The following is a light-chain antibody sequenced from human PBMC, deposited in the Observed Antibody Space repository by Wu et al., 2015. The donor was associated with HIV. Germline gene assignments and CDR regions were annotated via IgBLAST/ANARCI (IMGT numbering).Light chain of an antibody. V-gene: IGKV3-11*01. Sequence: DIVLTQSPATLSLSPGGRATLSCRASQRVSTFVAWYQHRPGQAPRLVIYGASNRATGIPARFSGSGSGTDFTLTISSLEPEDFAVYFCHQRSNWPLTFGGGTKGGDQT. J-gene: IGKJ4*01. CDR2: GAS. CDR3: HQRSNWPLT. CDR1: QRVSTF.